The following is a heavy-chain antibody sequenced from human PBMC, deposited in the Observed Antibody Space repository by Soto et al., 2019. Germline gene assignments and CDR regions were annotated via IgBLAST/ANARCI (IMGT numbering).Heavy chain of an antibody. J-gene: IGHJ6*03. CDR3: VKFRGRAYHYYYMDV. Sequence: DVQLLESGGGLAQRGGSLRLSCAASGFSFSTYGMTWVRQAPGKGLEWVSYGGSGGSTYYADSVKGRFTISRDNSKNTPYLQMNSLRAEVTAVYYCVKFRGRAYHYYYMDVWGNGTTVTVSS. D-gene: IGHD3-16*01. V-gene: IGHV3-23*01. CDR2: YGGSGGST. CDR1: GFSFSTYG.